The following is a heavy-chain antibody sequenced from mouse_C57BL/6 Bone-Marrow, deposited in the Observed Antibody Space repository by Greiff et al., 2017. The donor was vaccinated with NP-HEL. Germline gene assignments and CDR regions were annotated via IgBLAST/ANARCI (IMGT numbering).Heavy chain of an antibody. D-gene: IGHD1-1*01. CDR3: ADGSSSFDY. J-gene: IGHJ2*01. CDR2: ISTYYGDA. Sequence: QVQLQHSGPELVRPGVSVKISCKGSGYTFTDYAMHWVKQSHAKSLEWIGDISTYYGDASYNQKFKDKATMTVDKSSSTAYMELARLTSEASDVYSCADGSSSFDYWGQGTTLTVSS. CDR1: GYTFTDYA. V-gene: IGHV1-67*01.